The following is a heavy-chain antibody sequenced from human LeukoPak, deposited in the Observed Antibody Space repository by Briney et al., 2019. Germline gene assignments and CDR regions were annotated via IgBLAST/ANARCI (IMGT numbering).Heavy chain of an antibody. V-gene: IGHV4-59*06. D-gene: IGHD3-16*01. CDR1: GGSISSYY. CDR3: ARSGEFRYYDYVWGSYSADY. CDR2: IYYSGST. Sequence: SETLSLTCTVSGGSISSYYWSWIRQHPGKGLEWIGYIYYSGSTYYNPSLKSRVTISVDTSKNQFSLKLSSVTAADTAVYYCARSGEFRYYDYVWGSYSADYWGQGTLVTVSS. J-gene: IGHJ4*02.